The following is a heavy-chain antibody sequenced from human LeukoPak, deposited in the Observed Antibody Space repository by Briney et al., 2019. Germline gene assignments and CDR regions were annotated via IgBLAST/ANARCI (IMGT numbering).Heavy chain of an antibody. CDR1: GYTLTDYY. CDR2: INPNSGGT. D-gene: IGHD3-22*01. V-gene: IGHV1-2*06. J-gene: IGHJ4*02. CDR3: ARVGYYESSGYYEY. Sequence: ASVKVSCKASGYTLTDYYMHWVRQAPGQGLEWMGRINPNSGGTNYAQKFQGRVTMTRDTSISTVYMELSRLRSDDTAVYYCARVGYYESSGYYEYWGRGTLVTVSS.